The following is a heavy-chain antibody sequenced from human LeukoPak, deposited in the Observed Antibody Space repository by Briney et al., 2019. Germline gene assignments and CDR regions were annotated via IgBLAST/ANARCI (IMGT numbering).Heavy chain of an antibody. Sequence: SETLSLTCTVSGGSISSSNYYWGWIRQPPGKGLEWIGSIYYSGSTYYNPSLKSRVTISVDTSKNQFSLKLSSVTAADTAVYYCARVPYSSGWPLGGYYYGMDVWGQGTTVTVSS. V-gene: IGHV4-39*01. CDR2: IYYSGST. CDR1: GGSISSSNYY. D-gene: IGHD6-19*01. CDR3: ARVPYSSGWPLGGYYYGMDV. J-gene: IGHJ6*02.